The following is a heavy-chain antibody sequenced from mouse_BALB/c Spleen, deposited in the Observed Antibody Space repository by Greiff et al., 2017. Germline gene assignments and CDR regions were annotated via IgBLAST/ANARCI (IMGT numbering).Heavy chain of an antibody. J-gene: IGHJ1*01. V-gene: IGHV14-3*02. CDR3: ARIKDYDGYFDV. CDR1: GFNIKDTY. Sequence: EVQLQQSGAELVKPGASVKLSCTASGFNIKDTYMHWVKQRPEQGLEWIGRIDPANGNTKYDPKFQGKATITADTSSNTAYLQLSSLTSEDTAVYYCARIKDYDGYFDVWGAGTTVTVSS. CDR2: IDPANGNT. D-gene: IGHD2-4*01.